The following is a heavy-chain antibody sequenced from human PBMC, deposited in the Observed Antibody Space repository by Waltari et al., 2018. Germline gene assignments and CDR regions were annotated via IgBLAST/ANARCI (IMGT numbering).Heavy chain of an antibody. Sequence: QVQLQESGPGLVQPSETLSLTCTVSGGSISSYYWTWIRQPPGKGLEWIGYIYYSGSTNYNPSLKSRVTISVDTSKNQFSLKLSSVTAADTAVYYCAREGGYSYGYRVGAFDIWGQGTMVTVSS. CDR2: IYYSGST. V-gene: IGHV4-59*01. CDR1: GGSISSYY. CDR3: AREGGYSYGYRVGAFDI. D-gene: IGHD5-18*01. J-gene: IGHJ3*02.